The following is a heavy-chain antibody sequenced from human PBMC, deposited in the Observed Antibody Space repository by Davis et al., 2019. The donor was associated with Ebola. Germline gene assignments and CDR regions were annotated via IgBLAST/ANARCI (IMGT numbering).Heavy chain of an antibody. D-gene: IGHD1-26*01. V-gene: IGHV4-61*08. Sequence: MPSETLSLTCTVSGASVSSGAYYWSWIRQPPGKRPEWIGYIFYSGSTNYNPSLRSRVTISQDTSKNQFSLKLNSVTAADTALYHCVRGGGSFWRFWGQGALVTVSS. CDR2: IFYSGST. CDR1: GASVSSGAYY. J-gene: IGHJ4*02. CDR3: VRGGGSFWRF.